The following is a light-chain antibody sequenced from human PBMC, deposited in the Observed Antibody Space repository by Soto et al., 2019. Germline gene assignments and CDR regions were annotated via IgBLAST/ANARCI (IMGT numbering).Light chain of an antibody. CDR1: SSNIGADYY. J-gene: IGLJ2*01. Sequence: QSVLTQPPSVSGAPGQRVTISCTGSSSNIGADYYVHWYQQVPGTAPKLIIYGNSNRPSGVPHRFSGSKSGTSASLAIAGLQADDWTDHYFQSYDSRLPVVFGGGTKLTVL. V-gene: IGLV1-40*01. CDR3: QSYDSRLPVV. CDR2: GNS.